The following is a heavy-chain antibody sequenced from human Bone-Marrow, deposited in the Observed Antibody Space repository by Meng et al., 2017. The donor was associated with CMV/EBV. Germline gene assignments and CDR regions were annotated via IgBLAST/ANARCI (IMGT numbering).Heavy chain of an antibody. CDR3: AKDLGLLLRVFDY. CDR1: GFTFSSYG. Sequence: GESLKISCAASGFTFSSYGMHWVRQAPGKGLEWVAFIRYDGSNKYYADSVKGRFTISRDNSKSTLYLQMNSLRAEDTAVYYCAKDLGLLLRVFDYWGQGTLVTVSS. J-gene: IGHJ4*02. V-gene: IGHV3-30*02. CDR2: IRYDGSNK. D-gene: IGHD3-16*01.